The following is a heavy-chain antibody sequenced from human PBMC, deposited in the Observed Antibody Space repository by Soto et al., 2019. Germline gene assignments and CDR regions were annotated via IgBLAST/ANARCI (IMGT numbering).Heavy chain of an antibody. D-gene: IGHD2-2*02. CDR2: IIPIFNST. V-gene: IGHV1-69*06. CDR1: GSRFSNYV. CDR3: AREGRGKKAGYNGLVSLGY. J-gene: IGHJ4*02. Sequence: QVQLVQSGAEVKTPGSSLKVSCKVSGSRFSNYVISWVRQAPGHGLEWLGRIIPIFNSTKYAQSFQGRVTITADKHNSTASLELSSLRTDDTAVYYCAREGRGKKAGYNGLVSLGYWGQGTLVTVSS.